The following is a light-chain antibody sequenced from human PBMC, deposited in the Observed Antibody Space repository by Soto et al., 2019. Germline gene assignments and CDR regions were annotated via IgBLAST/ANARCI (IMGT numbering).Light chain of an antibody. CDR3: QQLKSSPIT. J-gene: IGKJ5*01. CDR1: QGVSSY. CDR2: AAF. V-gene: IGKV1-9*01. Sequence: EIRLTQSASFPSASVGDRVSIXCRASQGVSSYFGWYQQKPGKAPNLLIYAAFTLQSGGPSRFSGSGSVTEFTRTISSLQPEDFATYYGQQLKSSPITFGQGTRLEIK.